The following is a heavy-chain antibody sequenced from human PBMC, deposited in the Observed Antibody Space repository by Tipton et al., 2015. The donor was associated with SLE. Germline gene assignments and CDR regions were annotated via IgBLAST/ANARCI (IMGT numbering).Heavy chain of an antibody. CDR1: GASISRHY. CDR2: IHYSGST. D-gene: IGHD3-10*01. V-gene: IGHV4-59*11. CDR3: ASAGHMTRGVRNPFDM. J-gene: IGHJ3*02. Sequence: TLSLTCTVSGASISRHYWTWIRQPPGKGLEWIGYIHYSGSTNYNPSLKSRVTMSLDTSKNQFSLKLSSVTAADTAVYYCASAGHMTRGVRNPFDMWGQGTMVTVSS.